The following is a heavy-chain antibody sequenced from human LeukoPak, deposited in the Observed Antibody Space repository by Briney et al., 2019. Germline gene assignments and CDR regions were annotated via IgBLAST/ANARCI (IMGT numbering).Heavy chain of an antibody. D-gene: IGHD3-10*01. CDR3: ARECYHRGAFDI. Sequence: VASVKVSCKASGYTFTGYYMHWVRQAPGQGLEWMGWINPNSGGTNYAQKFQGRVTMTRDMSTSTVYMELSSLRSEDTAVYYCARECYHRGAFDIWGQGTMVTVSS. V-gene: IGHV1-2*02. J-gene: IGHJ3*02. CDR2: INPNSGGT. CDR1: GYTFTGYY.